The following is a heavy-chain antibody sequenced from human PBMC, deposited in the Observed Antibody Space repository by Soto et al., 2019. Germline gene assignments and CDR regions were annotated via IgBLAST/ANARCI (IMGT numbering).Heavy chain of an antibody. CDR2: IIPLFGTL. V-gene: IGHV1-69*08. CDR3: ASGSLYGSGSYPVDY. J-gene: IGHJ4*01. Sequence: QVQLVQSGAEVKKPGSSVNVSCKASGGTFSNHLISWVRQAPGQGLEWMGTIIPLFGTLNYAQKLQGRVPLSADRSTSTAYMVLSSLRSADTAVYYCASGSLYGSGSYPVDYWGQGTLVTVSS. D-gene: IGHD3-10*01. CDR1: GGTFSNHL.